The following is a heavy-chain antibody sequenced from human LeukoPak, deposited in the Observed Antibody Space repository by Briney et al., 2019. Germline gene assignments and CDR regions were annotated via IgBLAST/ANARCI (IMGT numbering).Heavy chain of an antibody. CDR2: IKQDGSEK. V-gene: IGHV3-7*01. CDR3: ASHYYYDSSGYSVGDY. Sequence: GGSLRLSCAASGFTFSSYWMSWVRQAPGKGLEWVANIKQDGSEKYYVDSMKGRFTISRDNAKNSLYLQMNSLRAEDTAVYYCASHYYYDSSGYSVGDYWGQGTLVTVSS. D-gene: IGHD3-22*01. J-gene: IGHJ4*02. CDR1: GFTFSSYW.